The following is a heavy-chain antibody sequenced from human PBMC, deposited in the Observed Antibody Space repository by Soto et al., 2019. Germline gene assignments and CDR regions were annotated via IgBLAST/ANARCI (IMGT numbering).Heavy chain of an antibody. CDR2: INSGNGNT. Sequence: ASVKVSCKASGHVFNRYGMHWVRQAPGQRLEWMGWINSGNGNTKYSQKFQGRVTITRDTSASTAYMELSSLRSEDTAVYYCARDVWHYYYSMDVWGQGTKVTVSS. CDR1: GHVFNRYG. CDR3: ARDVWHYYYSMDV. J-gene: IGHJ6*02. V-gene: IGHV1-3*01.